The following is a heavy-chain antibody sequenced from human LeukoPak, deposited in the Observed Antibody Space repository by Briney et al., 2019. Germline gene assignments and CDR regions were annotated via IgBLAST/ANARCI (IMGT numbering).Heavy chain of an antibody. D-gene: IGHD2-2*01. CDR2: IYYSGST. J-gene: IGHJ3*02. CDR3: ARGPALVAYAFDI. CDR1: GGSISSYY. Sequence: PSETLSLTCTVSGGSISSYYWSWIRQPPGKGLEWIGYIYYSGSTNYNPSLKSRVTISVDTSKNQFSLKLSSVTAADTAVYYCARGPALVAYAFDIWGQGTMVTVSS. V-gene: IGHV4-59*01.